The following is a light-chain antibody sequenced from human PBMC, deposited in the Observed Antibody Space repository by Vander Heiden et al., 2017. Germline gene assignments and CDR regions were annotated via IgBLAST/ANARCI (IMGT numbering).Light chain of an antibody. V-gene: IGKV4-1*01. Sequence: GSLGERATINCKSSQSVLYSSNNENYLAWYQQKPVQPPKLLVYWASTRESGVPDRFSGSGSGTDFTLTISSLQAEDVAVYYCQQHYRTPYTFGQGTKLEIK. CDR1: QSVLYSSNNENY. J-gene: IGKJ2*01. CDR3: QQHYRTPYT. CDR2: WAS.